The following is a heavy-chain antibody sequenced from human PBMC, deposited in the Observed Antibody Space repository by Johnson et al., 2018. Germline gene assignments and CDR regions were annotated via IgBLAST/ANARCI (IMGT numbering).Heavy chain of an antibody. CDR3: ARSATYDSSGYYPYYYYYYMDV. Sequence: VQLQESGGGLVQXGGSXRLXCAASGFTFSSYWMHWVRQAPGKGLVWVSRINSDGSSTSYADSVKGRFTISRDNAKNTLYLQMNSLRAEDTAVYYCARSATYDSSGYYPYYYYYYMDVWGKGTTVTVSS. D-gene: IGHD3-22*01. V-gene: IGHV3-74*01. CDR1: GFTFSSYW. J-gene: IGHJ6*03. CDR2: INSDGSST.